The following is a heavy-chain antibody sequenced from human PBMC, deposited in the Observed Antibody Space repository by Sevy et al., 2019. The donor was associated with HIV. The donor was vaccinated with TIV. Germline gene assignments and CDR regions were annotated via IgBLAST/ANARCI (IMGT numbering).Heavy chain of an antibody. CDR2: MSYDGSTR. CDR1: GFSXSPYA. V-gene: IGHV3-30*09. CDR3: ARDAGYSTXXXXXY. Sequence: GGSLRLSCAASGFSXSPYAFHWVRQAPGKGLEWVALMSYDGSTRYYADSAKGRFAISKDNSKNTLYLQMNSLRIEDTAIYYCARDAGYSTXXXXXYWGQXTLVTVSS. D-gene: IGHD6-13*01. J-gene: IGHJ4*02.